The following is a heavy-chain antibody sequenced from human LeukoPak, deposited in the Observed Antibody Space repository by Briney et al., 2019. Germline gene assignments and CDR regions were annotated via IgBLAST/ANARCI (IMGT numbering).Heavy chain of an antibody. CDR1: GFSFSSYE. CDR2: ISSSGSYI. D-gene: IGHD6-13*01. V-gene: IGHV3-48*03. J-gene: IGHJ4*02. CDR3: ARDPLSSSSFDL. Sequence: GGSLRLSCAASGFSFSSYEMNWVRQAPGKGLEWVSYISSSGSYIYYADSVKGRFTISRDNAKNSLYLQMNSLRAEDTAVYYCARDPLSSSSFDLWGQGTLVTVSS.